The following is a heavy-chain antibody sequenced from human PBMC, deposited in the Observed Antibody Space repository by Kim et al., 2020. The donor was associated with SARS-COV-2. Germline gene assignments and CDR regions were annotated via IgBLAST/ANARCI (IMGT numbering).Heavy chain of an antibody. CDR2: ISSSSSYI. Sequence: GGSLRLSCAASGFTFSSYSMNWVRQAPGKGLEWVSSISSSSSYIYYADSVKGRFTISRDNAKNSLYLQMNSLRAEDTAVYYCARDGEMATIPFDYWGQGTLVTVSS. CDR3: ARDGEMATIPFDY. D-gene: IGHD5-12*01. CDR1: GFTFSSYS. V-gene: IGHV3-21*01. J-gene: IGHJ4*02.